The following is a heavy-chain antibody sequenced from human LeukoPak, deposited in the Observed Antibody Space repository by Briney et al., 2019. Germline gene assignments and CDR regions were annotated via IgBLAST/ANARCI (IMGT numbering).Heavy chain of an antibody. CDR3: AREGYYDSSGYSEQYYFDY. Sequence: GGSLRLSCAASGFTFDDYAMHWVRQAPGKGLEWVSGISWNSGSIGYGDSVKGRFTISRDNAKNSLYLQMNSLRAEDTAVYYCAREGYYDSSGYSEQYYFDYWGQGTLVTVSS. D-gene: IGHD3-22*01. J-gene: IGHJ4*02. V-gene: IGHV3-9*01. CDR1: GFTFDDYA. CDR2: ISWNSGSI.